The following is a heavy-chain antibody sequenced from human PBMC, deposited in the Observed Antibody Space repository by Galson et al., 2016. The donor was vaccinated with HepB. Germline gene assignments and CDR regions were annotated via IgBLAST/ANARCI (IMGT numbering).Heavy chain of an antibody. D-gene: IGHD4-17*01. CDR2: ISAHNGWITTYSGNT. CDR3: ARDAEAHGSTMTMIDY. Sequence: SVKVSCTASGYTFTNYGISWARQAPGQGLEWLGFISAHNGWITTYSGNTHYVQDFQGRATVTTDTSTSTAYLELRSLRSDDTGVYYCARDAEAHGSTMTMIDYWGQGTLVTVSS. CDR1: GYTFTNYG. V-gene: IGHV1-18*01. J-gene: IGHJ4*02.